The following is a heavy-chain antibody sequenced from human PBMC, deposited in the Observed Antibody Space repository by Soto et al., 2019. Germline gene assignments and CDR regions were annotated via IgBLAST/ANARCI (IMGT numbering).Heavy chain of an antibody. Sequence: GGSLRLSCAASGFTFRNYWMSWVRQAPGKGLEWVATIKQDGSEKDYVDSVKGRFTISRDNAKNSLDLQMNSLRAEDTAVYYCARGGNSMILVAAFDYWGQGDLVTVSS. CDR2: IKQDGSEK. V-gene: IGHV3-7*01. D-gene: IGHD3-22*01. CDR1: GFTFRNYW. J-gene: IGHJ4*02. CDR3: ARGGNSMILVAAFDY.